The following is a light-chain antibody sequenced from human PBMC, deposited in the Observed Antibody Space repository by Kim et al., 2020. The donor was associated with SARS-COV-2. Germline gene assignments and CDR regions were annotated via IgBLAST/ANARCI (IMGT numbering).Light chain of an antibody. CDR1: QSINAY. Sequence: DIQMTQSPSSLAASVGDRVTITCRASQSINAYLYWYQQKPGKAPKLLIYDASTLQSGVPSRFSGSGSGTDFTLTINSLQTEDFATYYCQQRHNGSLLTFGGGTKVDIK. CDR3: QQRHNGSLLT. J-gene: IGKJ4*01. CDR2: DAS. V-gene: IGKV1-39*01.